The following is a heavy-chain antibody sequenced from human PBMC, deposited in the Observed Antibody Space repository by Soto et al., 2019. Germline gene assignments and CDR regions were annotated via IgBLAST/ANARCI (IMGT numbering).Heavy chain of an antibody. D-gene: IGHD1-20*01. Sequence: GGSLRLSCAASGFTFSSYAMHWVRQAPGKGLEWVAVISYDGSNKYYADSVKGRFTISRDNSKNTLYLQMNSLRAEDTAVYYCARDRREVYNWNPSNPWGQGTLVTVSS. V-gene: IGHV3-30-3*01. CDR1: GFTFSSYA. CDR2: ISYDGSNK. CDR3: ARDRREVYNWNPSNP. J-gene: IGHJ5*02.